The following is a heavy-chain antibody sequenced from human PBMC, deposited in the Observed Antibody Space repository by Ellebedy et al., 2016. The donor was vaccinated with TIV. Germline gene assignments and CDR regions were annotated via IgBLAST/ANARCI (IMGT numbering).Heavy chain of an antibody. CDR2: ISSSGAYR. CDR3: AREKSGHKWNDGFDS. V-gene: IGHV3-21*01. CDR1: GFAFSTYS. D-gene: IGHD1-1*01. J-gene: IGHJ4*02. Sequence: PGGSLRLSCAASGFAFSTYSMSWVRQAPGKGLEWVSSISSSGAYRYHADSMEGRFTISRDNAKNSLYLQMNSLRADDTAVYYCAREKSGHKWNDGFDSWGQGTLVTVSS.